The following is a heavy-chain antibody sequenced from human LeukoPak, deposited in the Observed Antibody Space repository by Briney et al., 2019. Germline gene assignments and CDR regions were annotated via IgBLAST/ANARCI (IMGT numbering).Heavy chain of an antibody. J-gene: IGHJ6*02. Sequence: GGSLRLSCAASGFTFSIYAMSWVRQAPGKGLEWVSDISSSGGTTYYADSVKGRFTISRDKSKNTMYLLMNSLRAEDTAVYYCAKGVTPYNFYGMDVWGQGTTVSVSS. V-gene: IGHV3-23*01. D-gene: IGHD2-15*01. CDR1: GFTFSIYA. CDR2: ISSSGGTT. CDR3: AKGVTPYNFYGMDV.